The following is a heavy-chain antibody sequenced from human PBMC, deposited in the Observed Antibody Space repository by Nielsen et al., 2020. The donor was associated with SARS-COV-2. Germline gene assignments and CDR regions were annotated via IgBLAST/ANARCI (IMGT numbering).Heavy chain of an antibody. CDR3: ARARADTAMVNY. CDR1: GYMFTSYY. D-gene: IGHD5-18*01. Sequence: ASVKVSCKASGYMFTSYYMHWVRQAPGQGLEWMGIINPSGGSTSYAQKFQGRVTMTTDTSTSTFYMELSSLRSDDTAVYYCARARADTAMVNYWGQGTLVTVSS. J-gene: IGHJ4*02. CDR2: INPSGGST. V-gene: IGHV1-46*01.